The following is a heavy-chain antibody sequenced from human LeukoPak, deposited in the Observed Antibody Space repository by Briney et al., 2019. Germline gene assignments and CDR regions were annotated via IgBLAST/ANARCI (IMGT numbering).Heavy chain of an antibody. CDR2: INHSGST. CDR1: GGSISGYY. CDR3: ARGVENDYVWGSYRYRGSPFDP. D-gene: IGHD3-16*02. J-gene: IGHJ5*02. Sequence: SETLSLTCTVSGGSISGYYWSWIRQPPGKGLEWIGEINHSGSTNYNPSLKSRVTISVDTSKNQFSLKLSSVTAADTAVYYCARGVENDYVWGSYRYRGSPFDPWGQGTLVTVSS. V-gene: IGHV4-34*01.